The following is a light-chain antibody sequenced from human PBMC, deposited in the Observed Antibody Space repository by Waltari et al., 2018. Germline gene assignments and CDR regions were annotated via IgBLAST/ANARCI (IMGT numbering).Light chain of an antibody. CDR1: SSDAGGYGY. CDR2: NVG. CDR3: CSYVGSSYTVV. V-gene: IGLV2-11*01. J-gene: IGLJ2*01. Sequence: QSALTQPRSVSGSPGHSVTFSCTGTSSDAGGYGYVSWYQQPPGKPPKLMIYNVGKRPSGVPDRFSGSKSGHTASLTISGLQAEDAADYYCCSYVGSSYTVVFGGGTNLTVL.